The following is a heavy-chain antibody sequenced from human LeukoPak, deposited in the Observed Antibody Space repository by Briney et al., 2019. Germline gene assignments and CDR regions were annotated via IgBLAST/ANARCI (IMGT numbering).Heavy chain of an antibody. CDR2: ISNDGTNK. Sequence: GGSLRLSCAASGFTFSSYGMHWVRQAPGKGLEWVAVISNDGTNKIYADSVKGRFTISRDNSKNTLFLQMNSLRTEDTAVYYCARDPMADFDYWGQGTLVTVSS. CDR1: GFTFSSYG. CDR3: ARDPMADFDY. D-gene: IGHD5-24*01. J-gene: IGHJ4*02. V-gene: IGHV3-30*03.